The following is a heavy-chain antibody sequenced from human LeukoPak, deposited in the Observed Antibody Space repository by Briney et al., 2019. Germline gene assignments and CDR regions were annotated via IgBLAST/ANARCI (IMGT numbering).Heavy chain of an antibody. Sequence: GGSLRLSCAASGFTFSTYSMSWVRQAPGKGLEWVANIKEDGSDENFVASVKGRFTISRDNAKNSVYLQMNSLRVEDSAVYYCANDDLSGYHYWGQGTLVTVSS. CDR2: IKEDGSDE. CDR1: GFTFSTYS. V-gene: IGHV3-7*01. J-gene: IGHJ4*02. CDR3: ANDDLSGYHY. D-gene: IGHD3-9*01.